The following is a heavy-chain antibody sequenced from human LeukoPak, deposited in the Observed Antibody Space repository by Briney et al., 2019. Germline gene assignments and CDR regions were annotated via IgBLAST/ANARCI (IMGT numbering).Heavy chain of an antibody. CDR2: LYPADSRT. CDR1: GYSFTSYW. CDR3: PRHRLY. V-gene: IGHV5-51*01. Sequence: GASLQISWKASGYSFTSYWIGWVRQMTGKGLEWMGVLYPADSRTTYSPSFQGQVTITADKSISTGYLQWSSLKASDTAMYYSPRHRLYWGQGTLVTVSS. J-gene: IGHJ4*02.